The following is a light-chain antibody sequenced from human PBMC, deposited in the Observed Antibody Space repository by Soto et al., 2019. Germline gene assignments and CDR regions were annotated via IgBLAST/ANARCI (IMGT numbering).Light chain of an antibody. Sequence: VLTQSPSASASLGASVKLTCTLSSGHSSYAIAWHQQQPEKGPRYLMKVNGDGSHRKGDGIPDRFSGSSSGAERYLTISSLQSEDEADYYCQAWGSAIVVFGGGTKLTVL. J-gene: IGLJ2*01. CDR1: SGHSSYA. CDR2: VNGDGSH. V-gene: IGLV4-69*01. CDR3: QAWGSAIVV.